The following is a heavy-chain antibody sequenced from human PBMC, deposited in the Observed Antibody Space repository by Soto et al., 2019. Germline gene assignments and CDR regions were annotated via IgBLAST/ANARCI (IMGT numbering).Heavy chain of an antibody. CDR2: ISWNSGSI. Sequence: GGSLRLSCAASGFTFDDYAMHWVRQAPGKGLEWVSGISWNSGSIGYADSVKGRFTISRDNAKNSLYLQMNSLRAEDTALYYCAKASYDILTGYSNYYYYMDVWGKGTTVTVSS. V-gene: IGHV3-9*01. D-gene: IGHD3-9*01. CDR1: GFTFDDYA. CDR3: AKASYDILTGYSNYYYYMDV. J-gene: IGHJ6*03.